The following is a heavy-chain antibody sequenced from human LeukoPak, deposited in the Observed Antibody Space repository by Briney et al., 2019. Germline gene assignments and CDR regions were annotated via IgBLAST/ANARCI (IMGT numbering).Heavy chain of an antibody. J-gene: IGHJ4*02. D-gene: IGHD3-10*01. V-gene: IGHV3-23*01. CDR3: AKDLPALGSGSYYDY. CDR1: GFTFSSYA. CDR2: ISGSGGST. Sequence: GGSLRLSCAASGFTFSSYAMSWVRQAPGKGLEWASAISGSGGSTYYADSVKGRFTISRDNSKNTLYLQMNSLRAEDTAVYYCAKDLPALGSGSYYDYWGQGTLVTVSS.